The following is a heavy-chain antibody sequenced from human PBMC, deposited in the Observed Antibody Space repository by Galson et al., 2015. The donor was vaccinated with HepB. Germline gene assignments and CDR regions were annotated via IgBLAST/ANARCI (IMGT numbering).Heavy chain of an antibody. CDR1: GFTFSTYA. V-gene: IGHV3-23*01. D-gene: IGHD3-22*01. CDR3: AKDLYDSSGYYYPLDY. J-gene: IGHJ4*02. Sequence: SLRLSCAASGFTFSTYAMSWVRQAPGKGLEWVSAISGSGLSTYYADSVTGRFTISRDNSKNTLYLQMNSLRAEDTAVFYCAKDLYDSSGYYYPLDYWGRGALVTVSS. CDR2: ISGSGLST.